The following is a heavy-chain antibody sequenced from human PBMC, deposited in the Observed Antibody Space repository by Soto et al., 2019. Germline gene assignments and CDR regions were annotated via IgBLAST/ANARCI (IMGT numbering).Heavy chain of an antibody. CDR1: GGSIFDYY. J-gene: IGHJ4*02. CDR2: VYMSGTT. V-gene: IGHV4-4*07. D-gene: IGHD6-19*01. CDR3: VGENIGVGGVGDLDY. Sequence: QVQLQESGTGLVKPSETLSLTCTVSGGSIFDYYWSWIRQAAGKRLEWIGRVYMSGTTENNPSLKRRVTMSMYTTQKLFSRDLTSVTAAERAIYYCVGENIGVGGVGDLDYWGEGAPVTVSS.